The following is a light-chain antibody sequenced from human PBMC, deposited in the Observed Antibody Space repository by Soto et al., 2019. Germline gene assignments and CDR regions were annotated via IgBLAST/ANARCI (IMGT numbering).Light chain of an antibody. Sequence: QCVLTQPASVSGSPGQSITISCNGTSSDVGGYNYVSWYQQHPGKAPKLMIYDVSNRPSGVSNRFSGSKSGNTASLTISGLQAEDEADYYCSSYTSSSTLLYVFGTGTKVTVL. J-gene: IGLJ1*01. CDR2: DVS. V-gene: IGLV2-14*01. CDR1: SSDVGGYNY. CDR3: SSYTSSSTLLYV.